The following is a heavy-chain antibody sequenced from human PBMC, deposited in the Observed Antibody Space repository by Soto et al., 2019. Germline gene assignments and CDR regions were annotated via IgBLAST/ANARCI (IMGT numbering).Heavy chain of an antibody. D-gene: IGHD2-8*01. V-gene: IGHV3-33*01. CDR3: ARVRNAVKGGNYYGMDV. CDR1: GFTFSSYG. CDR2: IWYDGSNK. Sequence: XGSLSLSCAASGFTFSSYGMHGVRQAPGKGLEWVAVIWYDGSNKYYADSVKGRFTISRDNSKNTLYLQMNSLRAEDTAVYYCARVRNAVKGGNYYGMDVWGQGTTVTVSS. J-gene: IGHJ6*02.